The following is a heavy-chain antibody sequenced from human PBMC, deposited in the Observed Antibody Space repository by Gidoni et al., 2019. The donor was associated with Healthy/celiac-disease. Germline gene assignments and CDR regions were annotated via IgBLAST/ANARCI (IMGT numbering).Heavy chain of an antibody. Sequence: QVQLQQWGAGLLKPSETLSLTCAVYGRSFSGYYWSWIRQPPGKGLEWIGETNHSGSTNYNPSLKSRVTISVDTSKNQFSLKLSSVTAADTAVYYCARAHSSSWYFGLDWGQGTLVTVSS. J-gene: IGHJ4*02. V-gene: IGHV4-34*01. CDR1: GRSFSGYY. D-gene: IGHD6-13*01. CDR3: ARAHSSSWYFGLD. CDR2: TNHSGST.